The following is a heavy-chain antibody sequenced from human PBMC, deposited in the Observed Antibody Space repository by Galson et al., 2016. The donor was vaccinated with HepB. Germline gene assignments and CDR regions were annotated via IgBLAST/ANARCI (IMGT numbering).Heavy chain of an antibody. V-gene: IGHV3-23*01. CDR3: AKGGTYGYYWYFDL. D-gene: IGHD5-18*01. CDR1: GFTFNSYA. CDR2: ISGSGGTT. J-gene: IGHJ2*01. Sequence: SLRLSCAASGFTFNSYAMSWVRQAPGKGLEWVSAISGSGGTTYYAGSVKGRFTISRGNSKNTLSLQMNSLRAEDTAVYYCAKGGTYGYYWYFDLWGRGTLVTFSS.